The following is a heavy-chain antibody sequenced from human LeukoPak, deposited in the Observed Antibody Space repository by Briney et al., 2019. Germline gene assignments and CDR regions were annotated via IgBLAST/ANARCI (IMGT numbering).Heavy chain of an antibody. CDR1: GGSISSYY. V-gene: IGHV4-59*01. J-gene: IGHJ3*02. CDR2: IYYSGST. Sequence: KPSETLSRTCTVSGGSISSYYWSWIRQPPGKGLEWIGYIYYSGSTNYNPSLKSRVTISVDTSKNQFSLKLSSVTAADTAVYYCARGPDAFDIWGQGTMVTVSS. CDR3: ARGPDAFDI.